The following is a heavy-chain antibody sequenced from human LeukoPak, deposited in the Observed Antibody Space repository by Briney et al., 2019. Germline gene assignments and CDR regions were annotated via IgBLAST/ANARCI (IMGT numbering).Heavy chain of an antibody. CDR1: GYSISSGYY. CDR2: IYHSGST. CDR3: ARLYSYYDFWSGYFNWFDP. D-gene: IGHD3-3*01. J-gene: IGHJ5*02. V-gene: IGHV4-38-2*01. Sequence: PSETLSLTCAVSGYSISSGYYWGWIRQPPGKGLEWIWSIYHSGSTYYNPSLKSRVTISVDTSKNQFSLKLSSVTAADTAVYYCARLYSYYDFWSGYFNWFDPWGQGTLVTVSS.